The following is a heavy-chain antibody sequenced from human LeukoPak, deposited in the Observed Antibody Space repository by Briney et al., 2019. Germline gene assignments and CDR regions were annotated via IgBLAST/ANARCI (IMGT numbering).Heavy chain of an antibody. Sequence: SETLSLTCIVSGGXMTNLYCTWIRQPPGKGLEWIGDIYDSGSTRYNTSLESRVTISVDTSKSQFSLKLSSVTAADTAVYYCAKGGSTNFYYGDVWGQGITVTVSS. J-gene: IGHJ6*02. D-gene: IGHD2/OR15-2a*01. CDR2: IYDSGST. V-gene: IGHV4-59*13. CDR1: GGXMTNLY. CDR3: AKGGSTNFYYGDV.